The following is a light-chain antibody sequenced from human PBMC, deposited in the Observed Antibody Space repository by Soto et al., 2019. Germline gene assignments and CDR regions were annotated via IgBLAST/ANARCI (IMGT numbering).Light chain of an antibody. Sequence: DIQMTQSPSTLSASVGDRVTITCRASQSISSWLAWYQQKPGKAPKLLIYTASTLKSGVPSRFSGSGSGTAFNLTMSSLQADDVATYYCQQYTTFPLTFGGGTKVEIK. CDR1: QSISSW. V-gene: IGKV1-5*03. J-gene: IGKJ4*01. CDR2: TAS. CDR3: QQYTTFPLT.